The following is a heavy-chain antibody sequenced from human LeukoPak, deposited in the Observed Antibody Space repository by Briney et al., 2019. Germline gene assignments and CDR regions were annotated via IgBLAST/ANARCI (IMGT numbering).Heavy chain of an antibody. CDR3: ARSHSSGYYGWFDP. CDR1: GFTFSTYV. D-gene: IGHD3-22*01. Sequence: GGSLRLSCAASGFTFSTYVMTWVRQAPGKGLEWVSAINRNGRNTYYADPVRGRFTVSRDNSQNTLYLQMNSLRAEDTAVYYCARSHSSGYYGWFDPWGQGTLVTVSS. J-gene: IGHJ5*02. V-gene: IGHV3-23*01. CDR2: INRNGRNT.